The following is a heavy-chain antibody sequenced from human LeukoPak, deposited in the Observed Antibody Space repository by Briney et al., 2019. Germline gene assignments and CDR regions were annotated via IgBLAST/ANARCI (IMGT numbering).Heavy chain of an antibody. CDR3: ARARRYCSGGSCPAHNWFDP. V-gene: IGHV3-33*08. J-gene: IGHJ5*02. Sequence: PGGSPRLSCAASGFTFSSYGMHWVRQAPGKGLEWVAVIWYDGSNKYYADSVKGRFTISRDNSKNTLYLQMNSLRAEDTAVYYCARARRYCSGGSCPAHNWFDPWGQGTLVTVSS. CDR1: GFTFSSYG. D-gene: IGHD2-15*01. CDR2: IWYDGSNK.